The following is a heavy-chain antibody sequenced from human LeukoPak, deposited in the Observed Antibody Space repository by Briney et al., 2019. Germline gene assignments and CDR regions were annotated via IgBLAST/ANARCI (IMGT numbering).Heavy chain of an antibody. V-gene: IGHV3-74*01. CDR2: INSDGSST. CDR1: GFTFSSYW. J-gene: IGHJ4*02. D-gene: IGHD4-17*01. CDR3: ARVSPEGDYDY. Sequence: PGGSLRLSCAASGFTFSSYWMHWVRQAPGKGLVWVSRINSDGSSTSYADSVKGRFTISRDNAKNTLYLQMNGLRAEDTAVYYCARVSPEGDYDYWGQGTLVTVSS.